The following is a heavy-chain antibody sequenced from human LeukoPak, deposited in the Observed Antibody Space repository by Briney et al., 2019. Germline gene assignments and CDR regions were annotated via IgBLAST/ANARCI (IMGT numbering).Heavy chain of an antibody. J-gene: IGHJ6*03. CDR3: ARDVGGYSYGYYYYYMDV. D-gene: IGHD5-18*01. CDR2: IIPIFGTA. V-gene: IGHV1-69*01. Sequence: SVKVSCKASGGTFSSYAISWVRQAPGQGLEWMGGIIPIFGTANYAQKFQGRVTITADESTSTAYMELSSLRSEDTAVYYCARDVGGYSYGYYYYYMDVWGKGTTVTISS. CDR1: GGTFSSYA.